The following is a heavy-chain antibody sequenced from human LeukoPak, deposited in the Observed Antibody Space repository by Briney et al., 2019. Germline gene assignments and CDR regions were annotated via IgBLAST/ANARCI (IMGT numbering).Heavy chain of an antibody. D-gene: IGHD5-18*01. J-gene: IGHJ4*02. CDR2: ISGSGGST. CDR1: GFTFSSYA. CDR3: AKDRVSTAMVYYFDY. V-gene: IGHV3-23*01. Sequence: PGGSLRLSCAATGFTFSSYAMSWVRQAPGKGLEGVSAISGSGGSTYYADSVKGRFTISRDNSKNTLYLQMNSLRAEDTAVYYWAKDRVSTAMVYYFDYWGQGTLVTVSS.